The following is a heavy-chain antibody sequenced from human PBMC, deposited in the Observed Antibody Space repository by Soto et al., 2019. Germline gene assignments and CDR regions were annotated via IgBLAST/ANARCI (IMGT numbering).Heavy chain of an antibody. CDR1: GYSFTSYW. V-gene: IGHV5-51*01. Sequence: PGESLKISCKGSGYSFTSYWIGWVRQMPGKGLEWMGIIYPGDSDTRYSPSFQGQVTISADKSISTAYLQWSSLKASDTAMYYCARLLPVRPFWSGYYTGPPRLFDYWGQGTLVTVSS. D-gene: IGHD3-3*01. J-gene: IGHJ4*02. CDR3: ARLLPVRPFWSGYYTGPPRLFDY. CDR2: IYPGDSDT.